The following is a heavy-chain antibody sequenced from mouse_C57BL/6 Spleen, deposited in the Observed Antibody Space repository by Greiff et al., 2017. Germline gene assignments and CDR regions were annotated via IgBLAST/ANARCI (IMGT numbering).Heavy chain of an antibody. V-gene: IGHV1-15*01. J-gene: IGHJ2*01. D-gene: IGHD1-1*01. CDR3: TRTTVVAEDFDY. Sequence: QVHVKQSGAELVRPGASVTLSCKASGYTFTDYEMHWVKQTPVHGLEWIGAIDPETGGTAYNQKFKGKAILTADKSSSTAYMELRSLTSEDSAVYYCTRTTVVAEDFDYWGQGTTLTVSS. CDR2: IDPETGGT. CDR1: GYTFTDYE.